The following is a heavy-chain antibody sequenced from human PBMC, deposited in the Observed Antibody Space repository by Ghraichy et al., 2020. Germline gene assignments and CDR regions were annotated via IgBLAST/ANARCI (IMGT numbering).Heavy chain of an antibody. CDR3: ATRDGSMGY. CDR2: IKQDGSEK. J-gene: IGHJ4*02. V-gene: IGHV3-7*01. Sequence: GESLNISCATSGFTFSSYWMTWVHQAPGKGLEWVANIKQDGSEKNYVDSVKGRFSISRDNAKNSLYLQMNSLRAEDTAVYYCATRDGSMGYWGRGTLVTVSS. CDR1: GFTFSSYW. D-gene: IGHD5-24*01.